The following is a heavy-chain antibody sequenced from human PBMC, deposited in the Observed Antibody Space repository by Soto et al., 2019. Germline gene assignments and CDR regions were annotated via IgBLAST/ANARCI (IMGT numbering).Heavy chain of an antibody. Sequence: SETLSVTCTVSGAPVSSETHFWTWIRQPPGKGLEWIGYMYYSGITNSNPALKSRVTLSVDRSRNQFSLSLNSVTAADTAVYYCAREDMSGTYYFDYWGPGTKVTVSS. V-gene: IGHV4-61*01. D-gene: IGHD1-26*01. CDR1: GAPVSSETHF. CDR3: AREDMSGTYYFDY. CDR2: MYYSGIT. J-gene: IGHJ4*02.